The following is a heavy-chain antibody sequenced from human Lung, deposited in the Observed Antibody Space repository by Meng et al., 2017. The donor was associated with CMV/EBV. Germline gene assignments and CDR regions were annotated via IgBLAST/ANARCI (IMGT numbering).Heavy chain of an antibody. D-gene: IGHD3-22*01. V-gene: IGHV3-74*01. CDR2: IKSDGSST. J-gene: IGHJ5*02. CDR3: ARAYDSSGYLNWFDP. Sequence: SGFTFSSYWMHWVRQGQGKGMVWDSRIKSDGSSTSYADSVKGRFTISRDNAKNTLYLQMNSLRAEDTAVYYCARAYDSSGYLNWFDPWGQGTLVTVSS. CDR1: GFTFSSYW.